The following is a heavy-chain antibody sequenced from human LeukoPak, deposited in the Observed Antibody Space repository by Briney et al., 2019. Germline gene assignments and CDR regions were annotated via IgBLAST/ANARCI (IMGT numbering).Heavy chain of an antibody. CDR2: INPNSGGT. V-gene: IGHV1-2*02. Sequence: ASVKVSCKASGYTFTGYYMHWVRQAPGQGLEWVGWINPNSGGTNYAQKFQGRVTMTRDTSISTAYMEVSRLRSDDTAVYYCARGAAQRDDAFDIWGQGTMVTVSS. CDR3: ARGAAQRDDAFDI. J-gene: IGHJ3*02. D-gene: IGHD6-6*01. CDR1: GYTFTGYY.